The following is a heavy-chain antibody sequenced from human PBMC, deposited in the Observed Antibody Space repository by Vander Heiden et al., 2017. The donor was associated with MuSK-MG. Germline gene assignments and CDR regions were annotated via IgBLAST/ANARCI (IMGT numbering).Heavy chain of an antibody. Sequence: VQLVESGGGLVQPGRTLIPSCTGSSSTFGDHAMSWGRQAPGKGLEWVGFIRSKAYGGTTEYAASVKGRFTISRDDSKSIAYLQMNSLKTEDTAVYDCTRGKWVGATGPPLDYWGQGTLVTVSS. CDR2: IRSKAYGGTT. CDR3: TRGKWVGATGPPLDY. J-gene: IGHJ4*02. D-gene: IGHD1-26*01. V-gene: IGHV3-49*04. CDR1: SSTFGDHA.